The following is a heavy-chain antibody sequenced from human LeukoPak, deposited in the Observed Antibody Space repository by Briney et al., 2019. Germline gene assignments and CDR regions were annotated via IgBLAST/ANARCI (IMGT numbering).Heavy chain of an antibody. Sequence: SETLSLTCAVYGGSFSGYYWSWIRQPPGKGREWIGEINHSGSTNYNPSLKSRVTISVDTSKNQFSLKLSSVTAADTAVYYCARVRRHSGSYYRAYYFDYWGQGTLVTVSS. V-gene: IGHV4-34*01. CDR3: ARVRRHSGSYYRAYYFDY. CDR2: INHSGST. D-gene: IGHD3-10*01. CDR1: GGSFSGYY. J-gene: IGHJ4*02.